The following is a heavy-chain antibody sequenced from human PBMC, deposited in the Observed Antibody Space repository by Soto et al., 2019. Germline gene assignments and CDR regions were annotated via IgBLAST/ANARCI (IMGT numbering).Heavy chain of an antibody. J-gene: IGHJ5*02. CDR2: IYYSGST. Sequence: SETLSLTCTVSGGSLSSYPWSLIRQPPGKGLEWIGYIYYSGSTNYNPSLKSRVTISVDTSKNQFSLKLSSVTAADTAVYYCARLTRLNWFDPWGQGTLVTVSS. V-gene: IGHV4-59*08. CDR3: ARLTRLNWFDP. CDR1: GGSLSSYP.